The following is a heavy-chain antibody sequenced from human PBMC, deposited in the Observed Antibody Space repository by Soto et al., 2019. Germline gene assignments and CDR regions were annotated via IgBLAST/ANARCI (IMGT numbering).Heavy chain of an antibody. J-gene: IGHJ3*02. V-gene: IGHV1-69*02. CDR2: IIPILGIA. CDR3: ARSLYCSSTSCYRDRVDAFDI. D-gene: IGHD2-2*01. CDR1: GGTFSSYT. Sequence: SVKVSCKASGGTFSSYTIGWVRQAPGQGLEWMGRIIPILGIANYAQKFQGRVTITADKSTSTAYMELSSLRSEDTAVYYCARSLYCSSTSCYRDRVDAFDIWGRGTMVTVSS.